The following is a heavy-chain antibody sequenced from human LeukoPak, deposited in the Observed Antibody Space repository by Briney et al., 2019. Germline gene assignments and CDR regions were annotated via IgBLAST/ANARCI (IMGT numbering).Heavy chain of an antibody. CDR1: GGSISSNY. CDR3: ARQWFGELIDY. CDR2: IYYSGST. Sequence: SETLSLTCTVSGGSISSNYWSWIRQPPGKGLEWIGYIYYSGSTNSNPSLKSRVTISVDTSKNQFSLKLSSVTAADTAVYYCARQWFGELIDYWGQGTLVTVSS. V-gene: IGHV4-59*08. J-gene: IGHJ4*02. D-gene: IGHD3-10*01.